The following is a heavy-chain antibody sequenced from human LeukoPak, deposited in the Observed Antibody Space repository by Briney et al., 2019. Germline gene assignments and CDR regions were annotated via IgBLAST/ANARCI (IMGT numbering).Heavy chain of an antibody. V-gene: IGHV3-23*01. J-gene: IGHJ4*02. CDR1: GFTFSSYA. CDR3: AKLISLYYDILTGYGYFDY. CDR2: ISGSGGST. Sequence: GGSLRLSCAASGFTFSSYAMSWVRQAPGKGLEWVSAISGSGGSTYYADSVKGRFTISRDNSKNTLYLQMNSLRAEDTAVYYCAKLISLYYDILTGYGYFDYWGQGTLVTVSS. D-gene: IGHD3-9*01.